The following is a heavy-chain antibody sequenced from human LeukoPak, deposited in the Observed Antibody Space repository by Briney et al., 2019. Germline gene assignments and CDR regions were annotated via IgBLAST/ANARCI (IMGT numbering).Heavy chain of an antibody. CDR1: GGSFSGYY. Sequence: SETLSLTCAVYGGSFSGYYWSWIRQPPGKGLEWIGEINHGGSTNYNPSLKSRVTISVDTSKNQFSLKLSSVTAADTAVYYCARGGVRGYSYGYGYFDYWGQGTLVTVSS. V-gene: IGHV4-34*01. J-gene: IGHJ4*02. D-gene: IGHD5-18*01. CDR3: ARGGVRGYSYGYGYFDY. CDR2: INHGGST.